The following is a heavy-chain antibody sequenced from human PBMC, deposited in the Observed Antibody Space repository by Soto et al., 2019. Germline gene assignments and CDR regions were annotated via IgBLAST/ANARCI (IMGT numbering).Heavy chain of an antibody. CDR2: ISAYNGNT. CDR1: GYTFTSYG. D-gene: IGHD2-15*01. V-gene: IGHV1-18*04. Sequence: ASVKVSCKASGYTFTSYGISWVRQAPGQGLEWMGWISAYNGNTNYAQKLQGRVTMTTDTSTSSAYMELRSLRSDDTAVYYCARGYCSGGSCYYYYGMDVWGQGTTVTVSS. J-gene: IGHJ6*02. CDR3: ARGYCSGGSCYYYYGMDV.